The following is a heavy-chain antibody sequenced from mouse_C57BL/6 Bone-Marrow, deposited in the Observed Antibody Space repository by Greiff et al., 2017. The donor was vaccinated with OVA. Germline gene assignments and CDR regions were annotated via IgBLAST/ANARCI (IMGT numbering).Heavy chain of an antibody. CDR3: ASEVRDY. CDR2: IYPGDGDT. Sequence: LQESGPELVKPGASVKISCKASGYAFSSSWMNWVKQRPGKGLEWIGRIYPGDGDTNYNGKFKGKATLTADKSSSTAYMQLSSLTSEDSAVYFCASEVRDYWGQGTTLTVSS. V-gene: IGHV1-82*01. CDR1: GYAFSSSW. D-gene: IGHD2-12*01. J-gene: IGHJ2*01.